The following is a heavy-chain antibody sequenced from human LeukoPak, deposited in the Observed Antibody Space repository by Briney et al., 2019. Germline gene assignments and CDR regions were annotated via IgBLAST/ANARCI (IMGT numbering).Heavy chain of an antibody. J-gene: IGHJ4*02. V-gene: IGHV3-7*01. Sequence: AGGSLRLSCAASGFTFSSYAMHWVRQAPGKGLEWVANIKQDGSEKYYVDSVKGRFTISRDNAKNSLYLRMNSLRAEDTAVYYCARGYYYDSSGYWLDYWGQGTLVTVSS. CDR1: GFTFSSYA. D-gene: IGHD3-22*01. CDR2: IKQDGSEK. CDR3: ARGYYYDSSGYWLDY.